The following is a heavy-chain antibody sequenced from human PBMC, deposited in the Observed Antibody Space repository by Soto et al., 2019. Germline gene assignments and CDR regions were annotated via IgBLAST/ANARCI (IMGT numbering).Heavy chain of an antibody. CDR1: GGSISSYY. V-gene: IGHV4-59*01. Sequence: TETLSLTFTVSGGSISSYYWSWIRQPPGKGLEWIGYIYYSGSTNYNPSLKSRVTISVDTSKNQFSLKLSSVTAADTAVYYCAREVPDYYGSGSDYYYYMDVWGKGTTVTVSS. CDR3: AREVPDYYGSGSDYYYYMDV. CDR2: IYYSGST. D-gene: IGHD3-10*01. J-gene: IGHJ6*03.